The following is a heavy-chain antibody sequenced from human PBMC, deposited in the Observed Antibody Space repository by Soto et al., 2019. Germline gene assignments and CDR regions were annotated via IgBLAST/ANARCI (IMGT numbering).Heavy chain of an antibody. CDR1: GYTFTRYG. CDR3: AMVDVYVTPSPQDV. CDR2: INTYNGNT. J-gene: IGHJ6*02. Sequence: ASVEVSCKASGYTFTRYGIGWARQAPGQGLEWMGWINTYNGNTNYAQNVQGRVTLTTDTSTSAAYMELRSLRSNDTAIYYCAMVDVYVTPSPQDVWGQGTTVTVSS. D-gene: IGHD3-16*01. V-gene: IGHV1-18*01.